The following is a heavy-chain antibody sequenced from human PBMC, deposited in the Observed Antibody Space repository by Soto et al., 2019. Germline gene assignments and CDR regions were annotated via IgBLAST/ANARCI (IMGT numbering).Heavy chain of an antibody. CDR3: VKDPAIAAAANYYYYGMDV. J-gene: IGHJ6*02. V-gene: IGHV3-30*18. Sequence: GGSLSLSCAASGFPFSSYGMHWVRQAPGKGLEWVAVISYDGSNKYYADSVKGRFTISRDNSKNTLYLQMNSLRAEDTAVYYCVKDPAIAAAANYYYYGMDVWGQGTTVTVSS. D-gene: IGHD6-13*01. CDR2: ISYDGSNK. CDR1: GFPFSSYG.